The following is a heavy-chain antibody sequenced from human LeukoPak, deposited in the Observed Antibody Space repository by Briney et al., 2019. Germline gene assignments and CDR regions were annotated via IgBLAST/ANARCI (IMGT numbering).Heavy chain of an antibody. Sequence: GGSLRLSCAASGFTFSSYGMHWVRQAPGKGLEWVAVISYEGSNKYYADSVKGRFTISRDNSKNTLYLQMNSLRAEDTAVYYCAKDPNFYGDSTSRGDYWGQGTLVTVSS. D-gene: IGHD4-17*01. J-gene: IGHJ4*02. CDR2: ISYEGSNK. CDR1: GFTFSSYG. V-gene: IGHV3-30*18. CDR3: AKDPNFYGDSTSRGDY.